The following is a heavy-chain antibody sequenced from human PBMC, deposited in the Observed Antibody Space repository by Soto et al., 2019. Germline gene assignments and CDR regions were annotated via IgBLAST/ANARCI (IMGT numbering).Heavy chain of an antibody. D-gene: IGHD1-26*01. CDR1: GFTFSSYS. J-gene: IGHJ4*02. Sequence: EVQLVESGGGLVQPGGSLRLSCAASGFTFSSYSMNWVRQAPGKGLEWVSYISSSSSTIYYADSVKGRFTIARDNAKNSLYLKMNSLRDEDTAVYYCARDKEVGLFDYWGQGTLVTVSS. V-gene: IGHV3-48*02. CDR2: ISSSSSTI. CDR3: ARDKEVGLFDY.